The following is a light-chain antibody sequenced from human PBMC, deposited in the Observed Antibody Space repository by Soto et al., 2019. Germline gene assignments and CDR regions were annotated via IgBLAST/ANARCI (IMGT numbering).Light chain of an antibody. V-gene: IGKV3-20*01. J-gene: IGKJ2*02. Sequence: EIVLTQSPGTLSLSPGERATHSCRASQSVPSSNLAWYQQKPGQAPRLLIYGASRRTTGIPDRFSGSGSGTDFTLTISRLEPEDFAVYYCQQFVSSSCTFGQGTKLEIK. CDR3: QQFVSSSCT. CDR2: GAS. CDR1: QSVPSSN.